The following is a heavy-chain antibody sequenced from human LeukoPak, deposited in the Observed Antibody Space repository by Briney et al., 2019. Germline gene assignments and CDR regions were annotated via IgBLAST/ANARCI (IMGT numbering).Heavy chain of an antibody. CDR1: GFTFSSYA. J-gene: IGHJ4*02. D-gene: IGHD4/OR15-4a*01. CDR2: IALDAYRE. Sequence: PGGSLRLACAASGFTFSSYAMHWVRQAPGKGLEWVAVIALDAYREYHADSVKGRFTISRDNSKNTLYLQMNSLRAEDTAVYYCARDFSGASRIDYWGQGTLVTVSS. V-gene: IGHV3-30-3*01. CDR3: ARDFSGASRIDY.